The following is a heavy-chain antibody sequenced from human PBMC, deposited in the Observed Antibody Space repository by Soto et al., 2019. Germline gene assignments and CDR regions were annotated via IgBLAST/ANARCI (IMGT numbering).Heavy chain of an antibody. Sequence: TGGSLRLSCAASGFTFSSYAMSWVRQAPGKGLEWVSAISGSGGSTYYADSVKGRFTISRDNSKNTLYLQMNSLRAEDTAVYYCAKANQILRFLEWLLSYFDYWGQGTLVTVSS. CDR3: AKANQILRFLEWLLSYFDY. D-gene: IGHD3-3*01. V-gene: IGHV3-23*01. J-gene: IGHJ4*02. CDR1: GFTFSSYA. CDR2: ISGSGGST.